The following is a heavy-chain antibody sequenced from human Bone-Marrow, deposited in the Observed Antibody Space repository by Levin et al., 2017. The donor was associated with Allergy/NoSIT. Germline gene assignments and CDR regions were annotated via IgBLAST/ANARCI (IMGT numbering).Heavy chain of an antibody. J-gene: IGHJ6*02. CDR1: GFTFSSYA. D-gene: IGHD5-18*01. CDR3: ARDILIQLWFFEVYYYGMDV. Sequence: GGSLRLSCAASGFTFSSYAMHWVRQAPGKGLEWVAVISYDGSNKYYADSVKGRFTISRDNSKNTLYLQMNSLRAEDTAVYYCARDILIQLWFFEVYYYGMDVWGQGTTVTVSS. CDR2: ISYDGSNK. V-gene: IGHV3-30*04.